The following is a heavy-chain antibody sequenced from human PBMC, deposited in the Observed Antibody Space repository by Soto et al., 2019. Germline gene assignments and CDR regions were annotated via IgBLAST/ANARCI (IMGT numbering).Heavy chain of an antibody. V-gene: IGHV1-46*03. CDR2: INPFDGSR. Sequence: GASVKGSCKASGYIITSYYRHLVRQAPGQGLEWMGWINPFDGSRMFAQSFQGRVTFTRDTSTSTVYMELSGLRSDDTAVYYCSRVDPGETSPFDHWGQGTLVTVSS. J-gene: IGHJ4*02. CDR1: GYIITSYY. D-gene: IGHD3-10*01. CDR3: SRVDPGETSPFDH.